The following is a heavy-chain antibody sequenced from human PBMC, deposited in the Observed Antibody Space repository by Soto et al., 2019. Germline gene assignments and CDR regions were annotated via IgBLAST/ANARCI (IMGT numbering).Heavy chain of an antibody. J-gene: IGHJ5*02. D-gene: IGHD5-18*01. CDR1: GFTFSSYS. CDR2: ISSSSSTI. Sequence: GGSLRLSCAASGFTFSSYSMNWVRQAPGKGLEWVSYISSSSSTIYYADSVKGRFTISRDNAKNSLYLQMNSLRAEDTAVYYCAVVDTAMVNWFDPWGQGTLVTVSS. V-gene: IGHV3-48*01. CDR3: AVVDTAMVNWFDP.